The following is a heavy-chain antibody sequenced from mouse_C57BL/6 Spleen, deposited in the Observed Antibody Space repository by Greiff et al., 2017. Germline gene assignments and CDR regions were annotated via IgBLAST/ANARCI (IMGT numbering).Heavy chain of an antibody. D-gene: IGHD1-1*01. CDR1: GYAFSSYW. Sequence: QVQLQQSGAELVKPGASVKISCKASGYAFSSYWMNWVKQRPGKGLEWIGQIYPGDGDTNYNGKFKGKATLTSDKSSSTAYMQISSLTSEDSAVYFCARDYGSSPYWYVDVWGTGTTVTVSS. CDR3: ARDYGSSPYWYVDV. J-gene: IGHJ1*03. V-gene: IGHV1-80*01. CDR2: IYPGDGDT.